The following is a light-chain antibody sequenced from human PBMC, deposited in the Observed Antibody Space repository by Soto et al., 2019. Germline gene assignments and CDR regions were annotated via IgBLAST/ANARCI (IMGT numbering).Light chain of an antibody. Sequence: DIQMTQSPSTLSASVGDRVTITCRASQNINRWLAWYRQKQGKAPELLIYDAYSLKDGVPSRFSGSGSGTEFTFTISSLQPDDFATYFCQQYNNYLWTFGQGTKVEI. J-gene: IGKJ1*01. CDR1: QNINRW. V-gene: IGKV1-5*01. CDR3: QQYNNYLWT. CDR2: DAY.